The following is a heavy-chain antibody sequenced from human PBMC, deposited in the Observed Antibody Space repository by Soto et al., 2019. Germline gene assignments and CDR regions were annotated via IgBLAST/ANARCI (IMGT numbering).Heavy chain of an antibody. J-gene: IGHJ4*02. Sequence: QVQLQQWGAGLLKPSETRSLTCAVYGWSFSGYYWSWIRQSPRKGLEWIAEIYDSGRTNYNPYLTRRVTISVDTSKKQFSLTLRSVTAAYAAVYSCASVLRYLWGQGPLGTVSS. CDR3: ASVLRYL. D-gene: IGHD3-16*01. CDR1: GWSFSGYY. CDR2: IYDSGRT. V-gene: IGHV4-34*01.